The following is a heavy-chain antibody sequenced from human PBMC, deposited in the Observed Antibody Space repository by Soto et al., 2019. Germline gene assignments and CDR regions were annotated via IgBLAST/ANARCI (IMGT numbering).Heavy chain of an antibody. Sequence: PGGSLRLSCAASGFTFSIYAMSWVRHAPGKGLEWVSAISGSGGSTYYADSVKGRFTISRDNSKNTLYLQMNSLRAEDTAVYYCAKDSPPIVVVPAAIRVGYNWFDPWGQGTLVTVSS. CDR1: GFTFSIYA. CDR2: ISGSGGST. J-gene: IGHJ5*02. D-gene: IGHD2-2*02. V-gene: IGHV3-23*01. CDR3: AKDSPPIVVVPAAIRVGYNWFDP.